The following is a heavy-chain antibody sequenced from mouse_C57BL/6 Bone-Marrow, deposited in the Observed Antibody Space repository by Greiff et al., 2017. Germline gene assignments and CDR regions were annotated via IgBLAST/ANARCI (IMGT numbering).Heavy chain of an antibody. CDR2: IDPSDGYT. V-gene: IGHV1-50*01. D-gene: IGHD2-10*02. Sequence: QVQLQQPGAELVKPGASVKLSCKASGYTFTSYWMQWVKQRPGQGLEWIGEIDPSDGYTNYNQKFKGKATLTVDKSSSTAYMQLSSLTSEDSAVYYGGRSRVCGLGLWDQGTATTVTS. CDR3: GRSRVCGLGL. CDR1: GYTFTSYW. J-gene: IGHJ2*01.